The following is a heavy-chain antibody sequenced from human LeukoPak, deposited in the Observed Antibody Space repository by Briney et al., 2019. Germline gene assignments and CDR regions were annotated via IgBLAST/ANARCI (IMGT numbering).Heavy chain of an antibody. D-gene: IGHD6-13*01. Sequence: GGSLRLSCAASGFTFSTCGMHWVRQAPGKGLEWVAFINDGGNRKDYTDSVKGRLIISRDTSKNILYLQMNSLRVEDTAVYYCVKDFHNSWTFDYWGQGSLVTVSS. J-gene: IGHJ4*02. CDR2: INDGGNRK. CDR3: VKDFHNSWTFDY. V-gene: IGHV3-30*02. CDR1: GFTFSTCG.